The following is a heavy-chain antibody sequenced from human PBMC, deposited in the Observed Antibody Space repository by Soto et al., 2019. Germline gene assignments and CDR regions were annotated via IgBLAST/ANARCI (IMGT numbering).Heavy chain of an antibody. D-gene: IGHD6-13*01. CDR1: GNTFNTYA. CDR3: ARGGYSSSWRFDY. Sequence: QVHLVQSGAEVKKPGSSVKVSCKTSGNTFNTYAISWVRQAPGQGLEWLGGIMPYIDTANYAQKFQGRVTITADKSSNTVYMELGSLTSEATAMYFCARGGYSSSWRFDYWGQGTLVTVAS. V-gene: IGHV1-69*06. CDR2: IMPYIDTA. J-gene: IGHJ4*02.